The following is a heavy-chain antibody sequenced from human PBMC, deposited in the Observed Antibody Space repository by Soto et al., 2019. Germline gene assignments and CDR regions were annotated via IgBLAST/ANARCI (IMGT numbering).Heavy chain of an antibody. CDR3: ARVTSSSWYSAAASGWFDP. CDR2: IIPILGIA. CDR1: GGTFSSYT. V-gene: IGHV1-69*02. Sequence: SVKVSCKASGGTFSSYTISWVRQAPGQGLEWMGRIIPILGIANYAQKFQGRVTITADKSTSTAYMELSSPRSEDTAVYYCARVTSSSWYSAAASGWFDPWGQGTLVTVSS. D-gene: IGHD6-13*01. J-gene: IGHJ5*02.